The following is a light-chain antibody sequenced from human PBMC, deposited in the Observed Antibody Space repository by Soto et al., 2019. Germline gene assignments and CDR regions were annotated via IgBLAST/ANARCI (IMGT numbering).Light chain of an antibody. J-gene: IGKJ1*01. Sequence: VWTPSAGTLSLTPRERATLSCRASQSVSSYLAWYQQKPGQAPRLLIYDASNRATGISARFSGSGSGTDFTLTISDVEPEDFAVYYCHQRQSWPRPVGQVGKVAI. V-gene: IGKV3-11*01. CDR2: DAS. CDR1: QSVSSY. CDR3: HQRQSWPRP.